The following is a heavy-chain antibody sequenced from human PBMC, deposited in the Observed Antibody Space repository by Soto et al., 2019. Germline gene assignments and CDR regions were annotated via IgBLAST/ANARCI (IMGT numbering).Heavy chain of an antibody. J-gene: IGHJ4*02. Sequence: QVHLVQSGAEVKKPGASVKVSCKGSGYGFTTYGITWVRQAPGQGLEWMAWISAHNGNTNYAQKLQGRLIVTRDTSTSTAYMELRSLRADDTAVYYWARGRYGDYWGQGALVTVSS. V-gene: IGHV1-18*01. CDR3: ARGRYGDY. D-gene: IGHD1-1*01. CDR1: GYGFTTYG. CDR2: ISAHNGNT.